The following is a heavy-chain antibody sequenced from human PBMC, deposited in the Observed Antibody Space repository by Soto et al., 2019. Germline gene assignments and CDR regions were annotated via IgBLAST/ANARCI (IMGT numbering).Heavy chain of an antibody. Sequence: GASVKVSCKASGGTFSSYAISWVRQAPGQGLEWMGGITPNSGGTNYAQKFQGRVTMTRDTSISTAYMELSRLRSDDTAVYYCARDYGGYLSYCYGMGVWGQGTTVTVSS. V-gene: IGHV1-2*02. CDR2: ITPNSGGT. J-gene: IGHJ6*02. CDR3: ARDYGGYLSYCYGMGV. D-gene: IGHD4-17*01. CDR1: GGTFSSYA.